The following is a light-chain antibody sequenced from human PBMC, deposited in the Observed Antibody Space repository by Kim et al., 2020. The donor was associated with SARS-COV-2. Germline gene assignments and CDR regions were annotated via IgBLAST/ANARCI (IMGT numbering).Light chain of an antibody. V-gene: IGKV1-27*01. CDR1: QNIANY. Sequence: DFQMTQSPSSLSASIGDRVTITCRASQNIANYLAWYQQRPGKLPKLLIYGASVLQSGVPSRFSGSGSGTDFTLTISSLRAEDFATYYCQKYNSAPLTFGGGTKLEI. J-gene: IGKJ4*01. CDR3: QKYNSAPLT. CDR2: GAS.